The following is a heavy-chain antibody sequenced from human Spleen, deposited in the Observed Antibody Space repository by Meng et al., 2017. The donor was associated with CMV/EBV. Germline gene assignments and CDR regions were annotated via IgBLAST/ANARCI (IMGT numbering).Heavy chain of an antibody. D-gene: IGHD6-19*01. Sequence: FNFRSYGMHWVRQAPGKGLEWVAFIRYDGVNKYYTDYVKGRVTISRDNSKNTLYLQMNSLRPEDTAVYYCAGDFHVLAVTGTRWFDPWGHGTLVTVSS. V-gene: IGHV3-30*02. J-gene: IGHJ5*02. CDR3: AGDFHVLAVTGTRWFDP. CDR2: IRYDGVNK. CDR1: FNFRSYG.